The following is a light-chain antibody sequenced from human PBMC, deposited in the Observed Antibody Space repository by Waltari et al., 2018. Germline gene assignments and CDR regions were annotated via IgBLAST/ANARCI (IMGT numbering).Light chain of an antibody. Sequence: EIVLTQSPGTLSLSPGERATLSCRASQSVGRSLAWYQQKPGQAPRLLIYGASIRATGIPDRFSGGGSGTDFSLTISRLEPEDFAVYYCQKNEALPATFGQGTKVEIK. CDR3: QKNEALPAT. J-gene: IGKJ1*01. CDR2: GAS. CDR1: QSVGRS. V-gene: IGKV3-20*01.